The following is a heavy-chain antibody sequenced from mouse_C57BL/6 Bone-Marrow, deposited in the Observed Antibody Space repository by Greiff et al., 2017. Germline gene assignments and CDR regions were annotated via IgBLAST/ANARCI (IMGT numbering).Heavy chain of an antibody. CDR1: GYTFTEYT. V-gene: IGHV1-62-2*01. Sequence: VQLQQSGAELVKPGASVKLSCKASGYTFTEYTIHWVKQRSGQGLEWIGWFYPGGGSIKYNEKFKDKATLTADKSSSTAYMELSRLTSEDSAVYFCARHEDKYYGSRDWFAYWGQGTLVTVSA. CDR2: FYPGGGSI. CDR3: ARHEDKYYGSRDWFAY. D-gene: IGHD1-1*01. J-gene: IGHJ3*01.